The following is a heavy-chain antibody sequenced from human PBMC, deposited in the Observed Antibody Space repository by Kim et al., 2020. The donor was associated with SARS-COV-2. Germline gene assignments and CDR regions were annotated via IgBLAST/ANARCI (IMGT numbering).Heavy chain of an antibody. CDR2: ISSGGSTK. D-gene: IGHD3-10*01. Sequence: GGSLRLSCAASGFTFSDYYMSWIRQAPGKGLEWVAYISSGGSTKYYADSVKGRFTISRDNAKNSLYLQMNSLRAEDTAVYYCARALNCGYYGGHYWGQGTLVTFSS. J-gene: IGHJ4*02. CDR1: GFTFSDYY. V-gene: IGHV3-11*04. CDR3: ARALNCGYYGGHY.